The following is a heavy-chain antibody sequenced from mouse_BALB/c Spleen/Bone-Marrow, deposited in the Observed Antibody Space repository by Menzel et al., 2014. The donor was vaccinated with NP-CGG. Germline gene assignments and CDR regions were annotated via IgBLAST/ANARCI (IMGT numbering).Heavy chain of an antibody. Sequence: EVQLVESGGGLVQPGGPLKLSCAASGFTFSSYGMSWVRQTPDKRLEVVATINSNGGSTYFPDSLKGRFTISRDNAKKPLYLQMSSLKSEETAMHYCARDCYGSREYWGQCTPLTVSS. CDR3: ARDCYGSREY. V-gene: IGHV5-6-3*01. CDR1: GFTFSSYG. D-gene: IGHD1-1*01. J-gene: IGHJ2*01. CDR2: INSNGGST.